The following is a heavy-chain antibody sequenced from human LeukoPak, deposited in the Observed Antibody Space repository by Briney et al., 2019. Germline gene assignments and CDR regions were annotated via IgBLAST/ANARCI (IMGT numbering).Heavy chain of an antibody. D-gene: IGHD5-24*01. CDR1: GGSFSGYY. CDR3: ATEMATAIDY. V-gene: IGHV4-34*01. J-gene: IGHJ4*02. CDR2: INHSGST. Sequence: SETLSLTCAVYGGSFSGYYWSWLRQRPGKGLEWIGEINHSGSTNYNPSLKSRVTISVDTSKNQFSLKLSSVTAADTAVYYCATEMATAIDYWGQGTLVTVSS.